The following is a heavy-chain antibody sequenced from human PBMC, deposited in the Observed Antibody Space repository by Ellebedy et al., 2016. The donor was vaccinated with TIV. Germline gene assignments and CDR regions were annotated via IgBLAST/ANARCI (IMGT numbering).Heavy chain of an antibody. CDR1: GDSISSFY. CDR3: ARVKATGDQARGLIDA. CDR2: IYHTGST. V-gene: IGHV4-4*08. Sequence: MPSETLSLTCTVSGDSISSFYWSWIRQPPGKGLEWIGYIYHTGSTNYNPSLKSRVIISADISKNQFSLQVSSLTAADTAVYYCARVKATGDQARGLIDAWGQGTLVTVSS. J-gene: IGHJ5*02. D-gene: IGHD1-26*01.